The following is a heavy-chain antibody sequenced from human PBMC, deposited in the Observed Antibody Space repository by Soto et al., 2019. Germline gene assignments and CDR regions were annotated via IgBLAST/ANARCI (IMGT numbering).Heavy chain of an antibody. V-gene: IGHV4-59*01. CDR1: GGSISSYY. CDR3: ARGGYGGNSVDY. Sequence: SLTCTVSGGSISSYYWSWIRQPPGKGLEWIGYIYYSGSTNYNPSLKSRVTISVDTSKNQFSLKLSSVTAADTAVYYCARGGYGGNSVDYWGQGTLVTVSS. D-gene: IGHD2-21*02. CDR2: IYYSGST. J-gene: IGHJ4*02.